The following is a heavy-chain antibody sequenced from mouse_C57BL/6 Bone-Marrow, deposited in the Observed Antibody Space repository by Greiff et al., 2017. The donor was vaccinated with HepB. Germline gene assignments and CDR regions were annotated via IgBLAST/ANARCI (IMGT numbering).Heavy chain of an antibody. CDR1: GYSFTGYY. J-gene: IGHJ2*01. V-gene: IGHV1-42*01. Sequence: VHVKQSGPELVKPGASVKISCKASGYSFTGYYMNWVKQSPEKSLEWIGEINPSTGGTTYNQKFKAKATLTVDKSSSTAYMQLKSLTSEDSAVYYCARRSTMITRYFDYWGQGTTLTVSS. CDR3: ARRSTMITRYFDY. D-gene: IGHD2-4*01. CDR2: INPSTGGT.